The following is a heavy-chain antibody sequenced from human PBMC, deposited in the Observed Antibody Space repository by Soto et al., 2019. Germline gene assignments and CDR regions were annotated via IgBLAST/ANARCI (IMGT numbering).Heavy chain of an antibody. Sequence: PWGSLRLSCAASGFTFSSYAMSWVRQAPGKGLEWVSAISGSGGSTYYADSVKGRFTISRDNSKNTLYLQMNSLRAEDTAVYYCAKDYGSGIEGWLDPWGQGTLVTVYS. D-gene: IGHD3-10*01. J-gene: IGHJ5*02. CDR2: ISGSGGST. CDR3: AKDYGSGIEGWLDP. V-gene: IGHV3-23*01. CDR1: GFTFSSYA.